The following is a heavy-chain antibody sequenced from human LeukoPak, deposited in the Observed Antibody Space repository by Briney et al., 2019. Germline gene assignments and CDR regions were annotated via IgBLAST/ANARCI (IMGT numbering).Heavy chain of an antibody. CDR2: ICAYNGNT. CDR1: GYTFTSYG. V-gene: IGHV1-18*01. Sequence: GASVKVSCKASGYTFTSYGISWVRQAPGQGLKRMGWICAYNGNTNYAQKLQGRVTMTTDTSTSTAYMELRSLRSDDTAVYYCARVNAGYYYYMDVWGKGTTVTVSS. J-gene: IGHJ6*03. CDR3: ARVNAGYYYYMDV.